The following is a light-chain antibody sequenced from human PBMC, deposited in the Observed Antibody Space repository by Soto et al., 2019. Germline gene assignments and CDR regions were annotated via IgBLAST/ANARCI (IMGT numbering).Light chain of an antibody. CDR2: AAS. Sequence: DIQMTQSPSYLSASVGDRVTITCRARQSISSYLNGYQQKPGKAPKLLIYAASSLQSGVTSRFSGSGSGTDFTLTISSLQPEDFATYYCQQSSSTPLTFGGGTKVEIK. CDR1: QSISSY. CDR3: QQSSSTPLT. V-gene: IGKV1-39*01. J-gene: IGKJ4*01.